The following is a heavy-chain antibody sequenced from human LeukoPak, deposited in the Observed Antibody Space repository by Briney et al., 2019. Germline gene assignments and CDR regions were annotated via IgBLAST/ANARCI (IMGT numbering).Heavy chain of an antibody. J-gene: IGHJ5*02. V-gene: IGHV4-4*07. D-gene: IGHD4-23*01. CDR3: ATGAYGGSA. CDR1: GRSISSYY. CDR2: IYSSRIA. Sequence: PSETLSLTCTASGRSISSYYWSWIRQPAGKGLEWIGRIYSSRIANYNPFLKSRVTMSVDTSKNQFSLKLTSVTAADTAVYYCATGAYGGSAWGQGILVTVSS.